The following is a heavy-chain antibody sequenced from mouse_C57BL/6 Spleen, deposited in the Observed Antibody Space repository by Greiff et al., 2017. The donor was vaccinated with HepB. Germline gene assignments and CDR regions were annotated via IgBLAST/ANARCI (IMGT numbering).Heavy chain of an antibody. CDR3: ARSYYYGSSYDAMDY. CDR2: ISSGGSYT. D-gene: IGHD1-1*01. CDR1: GFTFSSYG. V-gene: IGHV5-6*01. Sequence: EVQGVESGGELVKPGGSLKLSCAASGFTFSSYGMSWVRQTPDKRLEWVATISSGGSYTYYPDSVKGRFTIARDNAKNTLYLQMSSLKSEDTAMYYCARSYYYGSSYDAMDYWGQGTSVTVSS. J-gene: IGHJ4*01.